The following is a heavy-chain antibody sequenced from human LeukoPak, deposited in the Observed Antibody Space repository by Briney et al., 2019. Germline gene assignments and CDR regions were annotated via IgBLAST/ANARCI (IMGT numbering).Heavy chain of an antibody. Sequence: GGSLRLSCAASGFTFSSYAMSWVRQAPGKGLEWVSAISGSGGSTYYADSVKGRFTIPRDNSKSTLYLQMNSLRAEDTAVYYCAKEPRITMVRGVPDGYWGQGTLVTVSS. CDR3: AKEPRITMVRGVPDGY. CDR1: GFTFSSYA. V-gene: IGHV3-23*01. J-gene: IGHJ4*02. CDR2: ISGSGGST. D-gene: IGHD3-10*01.